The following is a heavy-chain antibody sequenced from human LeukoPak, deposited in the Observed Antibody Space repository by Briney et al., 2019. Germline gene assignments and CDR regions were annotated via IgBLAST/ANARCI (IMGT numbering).Heavy chain of an antibody. D-gene: IGHD6-13*01. J-gene: IGHJ4*02. CDR1: GFTFSSYS. CDR2: ISSSSSYI. CDR3: AREYSSSWYLVDS. Sequence: GGSLRLSCAASGFTFSSYSMNWVRQAPGKGPEWVSSISSSSSYIYYADSLKGRFTISRDNTKNSLYLQMNSLRAEDTAVYYCAREYSSSWYLVDSWGQGTLVTVSS. V-gene: IGHV3-21*01.